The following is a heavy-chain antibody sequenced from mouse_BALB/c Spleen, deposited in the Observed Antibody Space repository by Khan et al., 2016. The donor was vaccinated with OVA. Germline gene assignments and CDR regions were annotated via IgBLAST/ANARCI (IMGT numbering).Heavy chain of an antibody. CDR3: ATELGRDYALDY. Sequence: EVQLQESGPGLVKPSQSLSLTCTASGYSITSDDVCKWIRQFSENKLELMGYSTYSGSISYNQSLKSRISITRDKSKYQSFLQLTSVTSEDTATYYCATELGRDYALDYWGQGTSVTVSA. CDR1: GYSITSDDV. V-gene: IGHV3-2*02. J-gene: IGHJ4*01. D-gene: IGHD4-1*01. CDR2: STYSGSI.